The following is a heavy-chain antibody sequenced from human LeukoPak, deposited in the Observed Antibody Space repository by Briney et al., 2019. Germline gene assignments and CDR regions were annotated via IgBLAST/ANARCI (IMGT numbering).Heavy chain of an antibody. J-gene: IGHJ5*02. CDR3: ARHGGDYPDT. V-gene: IGHV1-46*04. CDR1: GYTFTSYD. CDR2: IEPISGST. Sequence: ASVKVSCKTSGYTFTSYDVHWVRQAPGQGLEWMGIIEPISGSTTYAHKLEDSITMTRDTSTTMVFLELSSLSSEDTAIYFCARHGGDYPDTWGQGTLVTVSS. D-gene: IGHD2-21*02.